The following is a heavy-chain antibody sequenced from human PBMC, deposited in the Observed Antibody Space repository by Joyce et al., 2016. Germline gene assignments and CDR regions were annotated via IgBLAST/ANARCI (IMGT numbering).Heavy chain of an antibody. CDR1: GFGVNNYG. CDR2: VWVDGSNE. D-gene: IGHD6-19*01. J-gene: IGHJ4*02. CDR3: ARDLGWLKYYFDY. Sequence: QVQLVESGGGVVQPGRSLRLSCAASGFGVNNYGMHWVRQAPGKGLEWVAVVWVDGSNEYYADSVKGRFTISRDISKNMLYLQMDSLRVEDTALYYCARDLGWLKYYFDYWGQGTPVTVSS. V-gene: IGHV3-33*01.